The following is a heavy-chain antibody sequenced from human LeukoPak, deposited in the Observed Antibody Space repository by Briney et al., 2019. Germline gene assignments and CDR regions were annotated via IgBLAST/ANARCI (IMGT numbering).Heavy chain of an antibody. V-gene: IGHV4-39*07. CDR1: GGSISSSSYY. CDR3: ARDLSSSPPYFDY. D-gene: IGHD6-6*01. J-gene: IGHJ4*02. Sequence: SETLSLTCTVSGGSISSSSYYWGWIRQPPGKGLEWIGSIYYSGSTYYNPSLKSRVTISVDRSKNQFSLKLSSVTAADTAVYYCARDLSSSPPYFDYWGQGTLVTVSS. CDR2: IYYSGST.